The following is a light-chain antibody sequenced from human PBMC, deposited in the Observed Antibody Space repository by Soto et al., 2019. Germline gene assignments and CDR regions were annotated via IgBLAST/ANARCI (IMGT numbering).Light chain of an antibody. CDR3: GTWYGSTHKV. V-gene: IGLV4-60*02. CDR2: LDRSGSY. CDR1: SGHNTYI. J-gene: IGLJ3*02. Sequence: QPVLTQSSSASASLGSSVKLTCILSSGHNTYIIAWHQQQPGKAPRFLMTLDRSGSYNRGSGVPDRFSGSSSGADRYLTISDLQFEDEGDYYCGTWYGSTHKVFGGGTKLTVL.